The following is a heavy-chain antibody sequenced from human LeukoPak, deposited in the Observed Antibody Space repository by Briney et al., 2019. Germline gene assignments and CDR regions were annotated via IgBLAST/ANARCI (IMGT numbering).Heavy chain of an antibody. CDR1: GGSISSSSYY. CDR2: INHSGST. Sequence: SETLSLTCTVSGGSISSSSYYWSWIRQPPGKGLEWIGEINHSGSTNYNPSLKSRVTISVDTSKNQFSLKLSSVTAADTAVYYCARRVVVPAAIHFDYWGQGTLVTVSS. V-gene: IGHV4-39*07. J-gene: IGHJ4*02. CDR3: ARRVVVPAAIHFDY. D-gene: IGHD2-2*01.